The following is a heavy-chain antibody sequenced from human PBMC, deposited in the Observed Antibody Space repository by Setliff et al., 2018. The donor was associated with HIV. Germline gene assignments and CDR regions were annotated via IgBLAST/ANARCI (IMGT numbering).Heavy chain of an antibody. J-gene: IGHJ4*02. CDR3: ARGLSFYDPGGFDY. D-gene: IGHD3-22*01. CDR1: GGSISSYY. V-gene: IGHV4-4*09. CDR2: IYTSGST. Sequence: SETLSLTCTVSGGSISSYYWSWIRQPPGRGLEWIGYIYTSGSTNYNPSLKSRVTISVDTSKNQISLKLSSVTAADTAVYYCARGLSFYDPGGFDYWGQGTLVTVSS.